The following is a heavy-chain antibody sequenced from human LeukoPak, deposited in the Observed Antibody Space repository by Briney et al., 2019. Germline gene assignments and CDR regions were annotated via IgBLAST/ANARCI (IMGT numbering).Heavy chain of an antibody. CDR2: IYTSGST. Sequence: SETLSLTCTVSGGSFSIYYWSWIRQPAGKGLEWIGRIYTSGSTNYNPSLKSRVTISVDTSKNQFSLKLSSVTAADTAVYYCARRGGSYHLYYYYYMDVWGKGTTVTISS. CDR1: GGSFSIYY. V-gene: IGHV4-4*07. CDR3: ARRGGSYHLYYYYYMDV. D-gene: IGHD1-26*01. J-gene: IGHJ6*03.